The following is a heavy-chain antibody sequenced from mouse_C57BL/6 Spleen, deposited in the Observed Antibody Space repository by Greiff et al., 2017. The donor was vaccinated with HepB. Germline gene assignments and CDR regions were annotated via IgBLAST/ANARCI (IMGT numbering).Heavy chain of an antibody. CDR1: GFTFSDFY. J-gene: IGHJ1*03. CDR2: SRNKANDYTT. CDR3: ARDAGYFDV. Sequence: EVKLVESGGGLVQSGRSLRLSCATSGFTFSDFYMEWVRQAPGKGLEWIAASRNKANDYTTEYSASVKGRFIVSRDISQSILYLQMNALRAEDTAIYYCARDAGYFDVWGTGTTVTVSS. V-gene: IGHV7-1*01.